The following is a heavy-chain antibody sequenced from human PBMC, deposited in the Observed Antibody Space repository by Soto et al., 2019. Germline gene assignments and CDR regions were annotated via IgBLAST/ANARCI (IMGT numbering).Heavy chain of an antibody. V-gene: IGHV3-23*01. CDR3: AKGSDFWSGIDAFDI. J-gene: IGHJ3*02. CDR2: ISGSGGST. CDR1: GFTFSSYA. D-gene: IGHD3-3*01. Sequence: GGSLRLSCAASGFTFSSYAMSWVRQAPGKGLEWVSAISGSGGSTYYADSVKGRFTISRDNSKNTLNLQMNSLRAEDTAVYYCAKGSDFWSGIDAFDIWGQGTMVTVSS.